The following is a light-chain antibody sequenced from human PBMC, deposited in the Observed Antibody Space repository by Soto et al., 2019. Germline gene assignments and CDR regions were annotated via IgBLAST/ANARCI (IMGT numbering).Light chain of an antibody. CDR2: AAS. Sequence: IGLTQSACTLSVSPGDRVTLSCRASQSIXINLGCYQRKPGQAPRLRXHAASTRATGSPARSSGSGSGTEFTLTSSSLHSEDFAVYCCQQFRSWTFTFGQGTKVDI. CDR1: QSIXIN. V-gene: IGKV3D-15*01. CDR3: QQFRSWTFT. J-gene: IGKJ3*01.